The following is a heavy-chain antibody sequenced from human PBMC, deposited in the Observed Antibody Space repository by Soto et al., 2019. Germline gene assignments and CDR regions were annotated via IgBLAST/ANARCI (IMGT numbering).Heavy chain of an antibody. CDR1: GYTFTSYG. CDR2: ISAYNGNT. CDR3: ARDPLYSSSSRGAFDI. D-gene: IGHD6-6*01. V-gene: IGHV1-18*01. J-gene: IGHJ3*02. Sequence: ASVKVSCKASGYTFTSYGISWVRQAPGQGLEWMGWISAYNGNTNYAQKLQGRVTMTTDTSTSTAYMELRSLRSDDTAVYYCARDPLYSSSSRGAFDIWGQGTMVTVSS.